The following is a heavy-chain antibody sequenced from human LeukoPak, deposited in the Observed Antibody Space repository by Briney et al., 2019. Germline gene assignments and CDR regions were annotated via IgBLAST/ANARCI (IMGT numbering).Heavy chain of an antibody. CDR3: ARDGVADDYGGNSASDC. CDR1: GFTFSSYS. V-gene: IGHV3-21*01. Sequence: PGGSLRLSCAASGFTFSSYSMNWVRQAPGKGLEWVSSISSSSSYIYYADSVKGRFTISRDNAKNSLYLQMNSLRAEDTAVYYCARDGVADDYGGNSASDCWGQGTLVTVSS. CDR2: ISSSSSYI. D-gene: IGHD4-23*01. J-gene: IGHJ4*02.